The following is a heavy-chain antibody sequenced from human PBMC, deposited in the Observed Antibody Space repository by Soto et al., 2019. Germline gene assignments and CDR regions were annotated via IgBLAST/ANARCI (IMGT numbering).Heavy chain of an antibody. CDR2: IKSKTDGGTT. V-gene: IGHV3-15*01. CDR1: GFTFSNAW. D-gene: IGHD2-15*01. Sequence: GGSLRLSCAASGFTFSNAWMSWVRQAPGKGLEWVGRIKSKTDGGTTDYAAPVKGRFTISRDDSKNTLYLQMNSLKTEDTAVYYCTTGVHCSGGSCYSGYYYMDVWGKGTTVTVSS. CDR3: TTGVHCSGGSCYSGYYYMDV. J-gene: IGHJ6*03.